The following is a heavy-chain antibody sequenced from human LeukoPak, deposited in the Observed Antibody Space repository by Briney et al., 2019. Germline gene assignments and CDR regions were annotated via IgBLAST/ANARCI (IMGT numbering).Heavy chain of an antibody. CDR3: ARLRLAMGTTSYFDY. J-gene: IGHJ4*01. V-gene: IGHV5-51*01. CDR1: GYSFTSYW. Sequence: PGESLKISCKGSGYSFTSYWIGWVRQMPGKGLEWMGIIYPGDSDTRYSPSFQGQVTISAAKSISTAYRQWSSLKASDTAMYSCARLRLAMGTTSYFDYWGQGTLVTVSS. CDR2: IYPGDSDT. D-gene: IGHD4-17*01.